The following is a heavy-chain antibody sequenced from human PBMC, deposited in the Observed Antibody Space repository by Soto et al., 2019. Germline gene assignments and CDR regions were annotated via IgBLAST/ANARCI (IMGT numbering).Heavy chain of an antibody. CDR1: GVSISSGDYY. V-gene: IGHV4-30-4*01. CDR2: IYYSGST. D-gene: IGHD2-21*02. J-gene: IGHJ4*02. Sequence: SETLSLTCTVSGVSISSGDYYWSWIRQPPGKGLEWIGYIYYSGSTYYNPSLKSRVTISVDTSKNQFSLKLSSVTAADTAVYYCARSPVVVTAFDYWGQGTLVTVS. CDR3: ARSPVVVTAFDY.